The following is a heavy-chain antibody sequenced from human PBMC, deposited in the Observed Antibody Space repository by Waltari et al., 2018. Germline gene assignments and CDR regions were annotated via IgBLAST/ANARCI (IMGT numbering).Heavy chain of an antibody. Sequence: QVQLQQWGAGLLKPSETLSLTCAVYGGSFSGYYWSWIRQPPGKGLEWIGEINHSGSNNYNPSLKSRVTISVDTSKNQFSLKLSSVTAADTAVYYCARGRLGIAARYPDYWGQGTLVTVSS. CDR1: GGSFSGYY. CDR3: ARGRLGIAARYPDY. D-gene: IGHD6-6*01. CDR2: INHSGSN. J-gene: IGHJ4*02. V-gene: IGHV4-34*01.